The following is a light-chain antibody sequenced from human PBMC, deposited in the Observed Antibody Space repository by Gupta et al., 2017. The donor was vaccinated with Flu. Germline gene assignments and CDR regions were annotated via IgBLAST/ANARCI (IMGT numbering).Light chain of an antibody. Sequence: PATLSLSPGERATLSCRASQSVGTYLAWYQQKPGLVPRLLIYDASNTATAILATFTRPGSVTHFTLTISSLEPEDFVVYYCQQRNAWLWTFGQGTKVEI. V-gene: IGKV3-11*01. J-gene: IGKJ1*01. CDR2: DAS. CDR3: QQRNAWLWT. CDR1: QSVGTY.